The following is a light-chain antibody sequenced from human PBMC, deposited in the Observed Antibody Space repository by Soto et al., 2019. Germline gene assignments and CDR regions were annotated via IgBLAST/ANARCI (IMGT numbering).Light chain of an antibody. V-gene: IGKV3-20*01. CDR3: QHYGSSPPDT. CDR1: QSVSSNY. CDR2: GTS. J-gene: IGKJ2*01. Sequence: EIVVTQSPGTLSLSLGERATLYCRASQSVSSNYVAWYQQKPGQAPRLLIYGTSRRAAGIPDRFSASGSGTDFSLTISRLEPEDFAVYYCQHYGSSPPDTFGQGTKVEIK.